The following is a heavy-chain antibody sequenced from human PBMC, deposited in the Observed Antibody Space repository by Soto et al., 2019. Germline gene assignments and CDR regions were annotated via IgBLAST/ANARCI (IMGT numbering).Heavy chain of an antibody. V-gene: IGHV3-30-3*02. CDR3: AKSGTHSYFDN. CDR1: GFTFSSYA. CDR2: ISYDGSNK. Sequence: GGSLRLSCAASGFTFSSYAMHWVRQAPGKGLEWVAVISYDGSNKYYADSVKGRFTISRDNSKNTLYLQMNSLRAEDTAVYYCAKSGTHSYFDNWGQGTLVTVSS. J-gene: IGHJ4*02.